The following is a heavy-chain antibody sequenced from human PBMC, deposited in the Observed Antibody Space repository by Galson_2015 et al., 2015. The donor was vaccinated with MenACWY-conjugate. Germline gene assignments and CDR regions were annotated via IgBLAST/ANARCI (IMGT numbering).Heavy chain of an antibody. CDR2: TYYRSKWNS. D-gene: IGHD7-27*01. Sequence: CAISGDSVSSNSAAWSWIRQSPSRGLEWLGRTYYRSKWNSDYVVSVKSRIIINPDTSKNQFSLQLNSVSPEDTAVYYCARAPLGGWYFDLWGRGTLVTVSS. CDR1: GDSVSSNSAA. J-gene: IGHJ2*01. CDR3: ARAPLGGWYFDL. V-gene: IGHV6-1*01.